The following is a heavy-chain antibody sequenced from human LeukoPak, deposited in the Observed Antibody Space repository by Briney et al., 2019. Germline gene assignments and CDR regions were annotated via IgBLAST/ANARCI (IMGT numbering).Heavy chain of an antibody. CDR3: ASEFSRDCSSTSCYVGFDY. J-gene: IGHJ4*02. Sequence: GGSLRLSCAASGFSFSSYSMNWVRQAPGKGLEWVSSISSGSSYIYYADSVKGRFTISRDNAKNSQYLQMNSLRAEDTAVYYRASEFSRDCSSTSCYVGFDYWGQGTLVTVSS. CDR2: ISSGSSYI. D-gene: IGHD2-2*01. CDR1: GFSFSSYS. V-gene: IGHV3-21*01.